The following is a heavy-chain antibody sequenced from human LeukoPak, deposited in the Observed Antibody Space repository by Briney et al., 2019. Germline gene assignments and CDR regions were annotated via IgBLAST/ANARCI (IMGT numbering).Heavy chain of an antibody. J-gene: IGHJ4*02. D-gene: IGHD5-24*01. Sequence: GGSLRLSCAASGFTFSSYGMHWVRQAPGKGLEWVAFIRSDGSNKYYADSVKGRFTISRDTSKNTLYLQMNSLRAEDTAVYYCARARWLQFDYWGQGTLVTVSS. CDR2: IRSDGSNK. CDR1: GFTFSSYG. CDR3: ARARWLQFDY. V-gene: IGHV3-30*02.